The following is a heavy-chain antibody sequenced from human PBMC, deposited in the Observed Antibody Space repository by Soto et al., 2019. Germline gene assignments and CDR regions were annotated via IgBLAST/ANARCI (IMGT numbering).Heavy chain of an antibody. CDR1: GFTLSGYA. D-gene: IGHD6-6*01. J-gene: IGHJ6*03. Sequence: PGGSLRLSCAASGFTLSGYAMDWVRRAPGKGLEYVSGISSNGVGTYYANSVQGRFTISRDNSKNTVYLQMGSLRPEDMAVYYCARRARPDFSYMDVWGKGTTVTVSS. V-gene: IGHV3-64*01. CDR2: ISSNGVGT. CDR3: ARRARPDFSYMDV.